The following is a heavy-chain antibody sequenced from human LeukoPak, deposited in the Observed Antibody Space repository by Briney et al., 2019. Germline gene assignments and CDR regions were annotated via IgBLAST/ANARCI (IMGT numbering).Heavy chain of an antibody. Sequence: EGSLRLSCAVSGFTFSSYWMSWVRQAPGKGLEWVANIKQDGSEKYYVDSVKGRFTISRDNAQNSLYLQMNSLRAEDTAVYYCASPNSGQSFDIWGQGTMVTVSS. CDR2: IKQDGSEK. V-gene: IGHV3-7*02. CDR3: ASPNSGQSFDI. J-gene: IGHJ3*02. CDR1: GFTFSSYW. D-gene: IGHD6-19*01.